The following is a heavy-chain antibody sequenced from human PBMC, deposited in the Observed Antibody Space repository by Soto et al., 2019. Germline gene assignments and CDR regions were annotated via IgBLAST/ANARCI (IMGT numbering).Heavy chain of an antibody. Sequence: GGSLRLSCAASGFTFSRYSMNWVRQAPGKGMEWISYISSSSSYIYYADSVKGRFTISIDNAKNSLYLQMNSLRGEDMVVCYRASGSGGVFDPWGQGTLVTVS. J-gene: IGHJ5*02. V-gene: IGHV3-21*01. CDR2: ISSSSSYI. CDR1: GFTFSRYS. CDR3: ASGSGGVFDP. D-gene: IGHD2-8*02.